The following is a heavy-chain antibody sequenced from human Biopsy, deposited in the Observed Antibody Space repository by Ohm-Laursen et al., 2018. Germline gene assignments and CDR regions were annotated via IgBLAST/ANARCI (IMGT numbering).Heavy chain of an antibody. CDR3: ATKLTGYFHH. D-gene: IGHD3-9*01. CDR1: GGTFSNYG. Sequence: GASVKVSCKVPGGTFSNYGVNWVRQAPGQGLEWLGGNIPILGTGNYAQKFQDRVTVAAATSTSTATMELSSLRSDDTAVYYCATKLTGYFHHWGQGTLVIVSS. V-gene: IGHV1-69*06. CDR2: NIPILGTG. J-gene: IGHJ1*01.